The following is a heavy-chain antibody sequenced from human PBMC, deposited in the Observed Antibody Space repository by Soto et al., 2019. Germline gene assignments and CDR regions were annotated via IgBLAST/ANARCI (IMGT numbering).Heavy chain of an antibody. Sequence: QVQLVQSGAEVKKPGSSVKVSCKTSGGTFNTYPISWVRQAPGQGLEWMGTIIPILDIANYAQKFQCRVTITEDKSPSTAYMELSSLESEDTAVYYCARGQRGVVVAPAAVHSPLDYWGQGTLGTVSS. CDR3: ARGQRGVVVAPAAVHSPLDY. CDR1: GGTFNTYP. J-gene: IGHJ4*02. CDR2: IIPILDIA. D-gene: IGHD2-2*01. V-gene: IGHV1-69*02.